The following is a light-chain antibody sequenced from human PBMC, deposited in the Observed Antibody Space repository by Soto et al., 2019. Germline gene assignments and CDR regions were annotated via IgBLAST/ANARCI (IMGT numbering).Light chain of an antibody. CDR1: SSDVGRYNV. J-gene: IGLJ2*01. CDR3: QSYAGSNTRVV. CDR2: EGS. V-gene: IGLV2-23*01. Sequence: QSVLTQPASVSGSPGQSVTISCTGTSSDVGRYNVVSWYQHHPGKAPKLMIYEGSQRPSEVSYRFSGSKSGTSASLAISGLQAEDEADYYCQSYAGSNTRVVFGGGTKLTVL.